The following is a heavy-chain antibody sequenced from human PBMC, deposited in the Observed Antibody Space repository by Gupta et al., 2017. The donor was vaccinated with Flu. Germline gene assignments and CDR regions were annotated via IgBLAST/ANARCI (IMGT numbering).Heavy chain of an antibody. V-gene: IGHV3-49*03. Sequence: EVQLVESGGGLVHPGRSLRLSCTASGFTFGDYAMGWFRQAPGKGLEWVGFFRSEAYGGTTEYAASVKGRFTISRDDSKSTAHLQMNSLKTEDTAVYYCTRGGGTGTTESDYWGQGTLVTVSS. CDR1: GFTFGDYA. CDR3: TRGGGTGTTESDY. D-gene: IGHD1-1*01. J-gene: IGHJ4*02. CDR2: FRSEAYGGTT.